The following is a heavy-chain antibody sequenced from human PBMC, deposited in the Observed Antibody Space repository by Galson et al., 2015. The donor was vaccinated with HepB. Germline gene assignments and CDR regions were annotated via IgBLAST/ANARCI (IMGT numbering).Heavy chain of an antibody. D-gene: IGHD6-19*01. V-gene: IGHV3-30*02. CDR3: ARAHVAVALMDY. Sequence: SLRLSCAASGFTFSSYGMHWVRQAPGKGLEWVAFIRYDGSNKYYADSVKGRFTISRDNSKNTLYLQMNSLRAEDTAVYYCARAHVAVALMDYWGQGTLVTVSS. CDR2: IRYDGSNK. J-gene: IGHJ4*02. CDR1: GFTFSSYG.